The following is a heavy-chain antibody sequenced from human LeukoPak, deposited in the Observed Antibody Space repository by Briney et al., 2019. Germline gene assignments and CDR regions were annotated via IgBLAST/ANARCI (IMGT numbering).Heavy chain of an antibody. V-gene: IGHV1-3*01. J-gene: IGHJ3*02. D-gene: IGHD2-2*01. CDR3: ARVNVVVPAATGGAFDI. Sequence: GASVKVSCKASGYTFTSYAMHWVRQAPGQRLEWMGWINAGNGNTKYSQKFQGRVTITRDTSASTAYMELSSLRSEDTAVYYCARVNVVVPAATGGAFDIWGQGTMVTVSS. CDR2: INAGNGNT. CDR1: GYTFTSYA.